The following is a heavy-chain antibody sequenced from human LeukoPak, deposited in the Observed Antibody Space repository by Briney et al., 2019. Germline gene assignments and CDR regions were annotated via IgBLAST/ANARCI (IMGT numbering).Heavy chain of an antibody. CDR3: ARSDIVATTYPDY. V-gene: IGHV3-30*19. Sequence: GGSLRLSCTTSGFNFRAYWMAWVRQAPGKGLEWVAVISYDGSNKYYADSVKGRFTISRDNSKNTLYLQMNSLRAEDTAVYYCARSDIVATTYPDYWGQGTLVTVSS. CDR1: GFNFRAYW. CDR2: ISYDGSNK. D-gene: IGHD5-12*01. J-gene: IGHJ4*02.